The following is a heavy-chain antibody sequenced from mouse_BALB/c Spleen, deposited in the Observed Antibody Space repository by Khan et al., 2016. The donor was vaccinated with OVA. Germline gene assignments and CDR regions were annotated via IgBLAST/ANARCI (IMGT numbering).Heavy chain of an antibody. CDR1: GFSLTGYG. CDR3: TRAYYGNYREAMDY. CDR2: IWGDGST. V-gene: IGHV2-6-7*01. D-gene: IGHD2-10*01. Sequence: VMLVESGPGLVAPSQSLSITCTVSGFSLTGYGVNWVRQPPGKGLEWLGMIWGDGSTDYNSALKSRLNPSKDNSKSHVFFKMNSLQTDDAARYYCTRAYYGNYREAMDYWGQGTSVTVSS. J-gene: IGHJ4*01.